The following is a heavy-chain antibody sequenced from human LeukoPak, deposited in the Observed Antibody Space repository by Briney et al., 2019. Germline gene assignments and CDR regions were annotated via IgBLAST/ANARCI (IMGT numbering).Heavy chain of an antibody. CDR1: GVSISSSNSY. J-gene: IGHJ3*02. CDR2: IYHSGST. Sequence: SETLSLTCTVSGVSISSSNSYWGWIRQPPGKGLEWIGNIYHSGSTYYNPSLKSRVTISVDTSKNQFSLKLSSVTAADTAVYYCGRPLSYYSDSSGDNAFDIWGQGTMVTVSS. CDR3: GRPLSYYSDSSGDNAFDI. V-gene: IGHV4-39*07. D-gene: IGHD3-22*01.